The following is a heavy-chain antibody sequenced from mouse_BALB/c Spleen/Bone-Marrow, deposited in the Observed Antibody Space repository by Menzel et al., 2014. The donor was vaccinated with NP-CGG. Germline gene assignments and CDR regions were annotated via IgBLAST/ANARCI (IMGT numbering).Heavy chain of an antibody. Sequence: EVKLMESGGGLMKSGGSLKLSCAASGFSFNSYGMSWVRQTPEKRLEWVATISGGGSYTFYPDSVKGRFTISRDNAKNNLYLQLSSLRSEDTVLYYCARHAYYDQTEVSFVYWGQGTLVTVSA. D-gene: IGHD2-4*01. V-gene: IGHV5-9-2*01. J-gene: IGHJ3*01. CDR1: GFSFNSYG. CDR3: ARHAYYDQTEVSFVY. CDR2: ISGGGSYT.